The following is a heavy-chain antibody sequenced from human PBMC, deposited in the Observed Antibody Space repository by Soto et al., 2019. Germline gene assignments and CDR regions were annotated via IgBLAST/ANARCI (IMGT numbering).Heavy chain of an antibody. CDR2: ISAYNGNT. CDR1: GYTFTSYG. Sequence: ASGKVSCKASGYTFTSYGISWLRQSPGQGLEWMGWISAYNGNTNYAQKLQGRVTMTTDTSTSTAYMELRSLRSDDTAVYYCARGRAEQQLNWFDPWGQGTLVTVSS. D-gene: IGHD6-13*01. CDR3: ARGRAEQQLNWFDP. J-gene: IGHJ5*02. V-gene: IGHV1-18*04.